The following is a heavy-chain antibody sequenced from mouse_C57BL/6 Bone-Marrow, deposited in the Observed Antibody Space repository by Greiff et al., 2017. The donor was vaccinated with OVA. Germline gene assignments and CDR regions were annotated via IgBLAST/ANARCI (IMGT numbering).Heavy chain of an antibody. D-gene: IGHD1-1*01. J-gene: IGHJ3*01. Sequence: QVTLQQSGAELARPGASVKLSCKASGYTFTSYGISWVKQRTGQGLEWMGEIYPRSGNTYYNEKFKGKATLTADKSSSPAYMELRSLTSEDSAVYFCARGEYYGSRGPDWGQGTLVTVSA. V-gene: IGHV1-81*01. CDR3: ARGEYYGSRGPD. CDR1: GYTFTSYG. CDR2: IYPRSGNT.